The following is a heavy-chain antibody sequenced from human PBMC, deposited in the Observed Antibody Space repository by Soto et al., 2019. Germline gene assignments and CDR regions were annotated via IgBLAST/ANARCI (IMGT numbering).Heavy chain of an antibody. CDR1: GFIFRGHA. D-gene: IGHD2-8*01. CDR2: ISRDGSIK. CDR3: PLSRNGGVADSFDY. J-gene: IGHJ4*02. Sequence: QVQLVESGGGVVQPGKSLSVSCVVSGFIFRGHAIHWVRQAPGKGLEWVAAISRDGSIKYYVDSVKGRFTVSRDNSKNDVYLEMNSLRDEDTAVEHGPLSRNGGVADSFDYWGQGTLVTVSA. V-gene: IGHV3-30*04.